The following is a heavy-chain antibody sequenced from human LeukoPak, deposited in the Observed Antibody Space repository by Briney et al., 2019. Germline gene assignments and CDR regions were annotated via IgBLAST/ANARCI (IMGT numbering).Heavy chain of an antibody. Sequence: ASVKVSCKASGYTFTDSYVHWVRQAPGQGLEGMGWINPKSGGPNYAQKFQGRVTMTRDTSLNTAYMELTSLKSEDTAVYYCARGEVITSLDYWGQGTLVTISS. J-gene: IGHJ4*02. D-gene: IGHD3-16*01. V-gene: IGHV1-2*02. CDR3: ARGEVITSLDY. CDR1: GYTFTDSY. CDR2: INPKSGGP.